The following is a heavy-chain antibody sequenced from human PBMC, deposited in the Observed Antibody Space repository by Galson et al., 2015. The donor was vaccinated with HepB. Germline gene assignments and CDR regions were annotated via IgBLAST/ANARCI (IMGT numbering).Heavy chain of an antibody. D-gene: IGHD3-22*01. V-gene: IGHV6-1*01. J-gene: IGHJ6*02. CDR3: ARDPVGGYDSSGYYYPYYYYGMDV. CDR1: GDSVSSNSAA. Sequence: CAISGDSVSSNSAAWNWIRQSPSRGLEWLGRTYYRSKWYNDYAVSVKSRITINPDTSKNQFSLQLNSVTPEDTAVYYCARDPVGGYDSSGYYYPYYYYGMDVWGQGTTVTVSS. CDR2: TYYRSKWYN.